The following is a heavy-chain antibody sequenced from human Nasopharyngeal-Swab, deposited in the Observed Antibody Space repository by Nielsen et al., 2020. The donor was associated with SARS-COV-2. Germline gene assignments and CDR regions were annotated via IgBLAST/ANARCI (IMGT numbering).Heavy chain of an antibody. V-gene: IGHV3-33*01. CDR1: GFTFSSYG. J-gene: IGHJ4*02. Sequence: GGSLRLSCAASGFTFSSYGMHWVRQAPGKGLEWVAVIGYDGSNKYYADSVKGRFTISRDNSKNTLYLQMNSLRAEDTAVYYCWRDWPVAGTGDDYWGKGTLVTVSS. CDR2: IGYDGSNK. D-gene: IGHD6-19*01. CDR3: WRDWPVAGTGDDY.